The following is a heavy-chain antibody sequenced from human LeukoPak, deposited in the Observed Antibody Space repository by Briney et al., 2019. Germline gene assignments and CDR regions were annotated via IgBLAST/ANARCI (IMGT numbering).Heavy chain of an antibody. Sequence: ASVKVSCKASGYTFTSYYMHWVRQASGQGLEWMGIINPSGGSTSYAQKFQGRVTMTRGTSTSTVYMELSSLRSEDTAVYYCARDALQMNTAMVVSPGYYFDYWGQGTLVTVSS. CDR1: GYTFTSYY. CDR2: INPSGGST. V-gene: IGHV1-46*01. CDR3: ARDALQMNTAMVVSPGYYFDY. D-gene: IGHD5-18*01. J-gene: IGHJ4*02.